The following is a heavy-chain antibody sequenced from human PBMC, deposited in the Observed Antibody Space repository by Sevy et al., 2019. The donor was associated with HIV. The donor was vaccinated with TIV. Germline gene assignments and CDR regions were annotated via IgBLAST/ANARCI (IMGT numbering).Heavy chain of an antibody. CDR2: IYYGGTT. CDR1: DVSISSGTNY. J-gene: IGHJ3*01. V-gene: IGHV4-39*01. CDR3: ARQRGGWYEYDASDV. Sequence: SETLSLTCTVSDVSISSGTNYWGWIRQPPGKGLEWMGSIYYGGTTYYNPSLKSRVTMSADTSMNQFSLKLSSVTVADTAVYYCARQRGGWYEYDASDVWGQGTMVTVSS. D-gene: IGHD6-19*01.